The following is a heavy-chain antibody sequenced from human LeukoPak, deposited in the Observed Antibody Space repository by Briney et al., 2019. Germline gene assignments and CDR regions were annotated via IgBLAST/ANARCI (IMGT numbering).Heavy chain of an antibody. Sequence: GGSLRLSCAASGFTFSSNYMSWVRQAPGKGLEWVSVIYSGGSTYYADSVTGRFTISRDNSKNTLYLQMNSLRAEDTAVYYCASPTPTTVITIPGDYYYGMDVWGQGTTVTVSS. CDR1: GFTFSSNY. D-gene: IGHD3-3*01. V-gene: IGHV3-53*01. CDR3: ASPTPTTVITIPGDYYYGMDV. CDR2: IYSGGST. J-gene: IGHJ6*02.